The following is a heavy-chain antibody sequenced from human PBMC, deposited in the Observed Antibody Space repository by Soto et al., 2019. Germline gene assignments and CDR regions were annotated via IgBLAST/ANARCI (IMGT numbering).Heavy chain of an antibody. CDR1: GGSISSSSYY. CDR2: IYYSGST. V-gene: IGHV4-39*01. J-gene: IGHJ4*02. CDR3: ARGEDLLTGSFFDY. D-gene: IGHD3-9*01. Sequence: QLQLQESGPGLVKPSETLSLTCTVSGGSISSSSYYWGWIRQPPGKGLEWIGSIYYSGSTYYNPSLKSRVTISVDTSKNQFSLKLSSVTAADTAVYYCARGEDLLTGSFFDYWGQGTLVTVSS.